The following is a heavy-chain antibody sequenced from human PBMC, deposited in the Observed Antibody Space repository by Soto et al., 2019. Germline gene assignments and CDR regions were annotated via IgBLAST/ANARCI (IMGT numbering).Heavy chain of an antibody. CDR2: ISSSGSTI. V-gene: IGHV3-11*01. J-gene: IGHJ5*02. CDR3: ARDALVVVAATLIPGWFDP. D-gene: IGHD2-15*01. Sequence: PGGSLRLSCAASGFTFSDYYMSWIRQAPGKGLEWVSYISSSGSTIYYADSVKGRFTISRDNAKNSLYLQMNSLRAEDTAVYYCARDALVVVAATLIPGWFDPWGQGTLVTVSS. CDR1: GFTFSDYY.